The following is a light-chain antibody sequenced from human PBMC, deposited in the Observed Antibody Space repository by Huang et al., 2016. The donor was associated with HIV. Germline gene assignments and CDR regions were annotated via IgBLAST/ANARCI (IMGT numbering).Light chain of an antibody. CDR2: GAS. Sequence: DIVLTQSPGTLSLSPGERATFSCRATVSTNYLAWYQQKPGQAPRLLSYGASSRATGIPDRFSGSGSGKDFTLTISRLEPEDFAVYYCQRYGSSPPRYTFGQGTKLEI. V-gene: IGKV3-20*01. J-gene: IGKJ2*01. CDR1: VSTNY. CDR3: QRYGSSPPRYT.